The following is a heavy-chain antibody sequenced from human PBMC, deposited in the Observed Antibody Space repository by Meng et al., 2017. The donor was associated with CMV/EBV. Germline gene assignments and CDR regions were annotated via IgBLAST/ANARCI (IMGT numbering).Heavy chain of an antibody. V-gene: IGHV4-59*06. CDR1: GGSISSYY. Sequence: ESLKISCTVSGGSISSYYWSWIRQPPGKGLEWTGYIYYSGSTYYNPSLKSRVTISVDTSKNQFSLKLSSVTAADTAVYYCASSYYYDSSGYYQYYFDYWGQGTLVTVSS. J-gene: IGHJ4*02. CDR3: ASSYYYDSSGYYQYYFDY. D-gene: IGHD3-22*01. CDR2: IYYSGST.